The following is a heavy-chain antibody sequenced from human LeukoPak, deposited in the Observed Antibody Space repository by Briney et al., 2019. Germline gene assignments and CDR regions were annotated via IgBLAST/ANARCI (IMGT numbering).Heavy chain of an antibody. J-gene: IGHJ4*02. Sequence: GRSLRLSCAASGITFSTYGMYWVRQAPGKGLEWVAVISHDGNNKYYADSVKGRFTISRDNSKNTLYLQMNSLRAEDTAVYYCAKGDSTSPRYYFDYWGQGTLSPSPQ. V-gene: IGHV3-30*18. CDR2: ISHDGNNK. CDR1: GITFSTYG. D-gene: IGHD5-18*01. CDR3: AKGDSTSPRYYFDY.